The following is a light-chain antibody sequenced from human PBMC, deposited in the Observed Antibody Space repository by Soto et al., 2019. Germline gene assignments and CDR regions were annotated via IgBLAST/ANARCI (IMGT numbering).Light chain of an antibody. Sequence: EIVLTQSPGTLSLSPGDRATLSCSASQTVSSNFLAWYQQRPAQAPRLLIHGASTRATGITDRFSGSVSGTDFTLSISGLEPEDFAVYYCQQYGTSPATFGQGTKVEI. CDR3: QQYGTSPAT. J-gene: IGKJ1*01. CDR1: QTVSSNF. CDR2: GAS. V-gene: IGKV3-20*01.